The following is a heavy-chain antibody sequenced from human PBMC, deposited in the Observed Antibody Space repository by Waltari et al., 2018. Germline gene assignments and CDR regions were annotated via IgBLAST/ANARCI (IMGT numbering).Heavy chain of an antibody. D-gene: IGHD2-15*01. V-gene: IGHV4-4*02. CDR3: ARDRGRGLYLDS. J-gene: IGHJ4*02. CDR1: GDSMTSTDC. CDR2: VRGDGKT. Sequence: QLQLQESGPGLVKPSGTLSLTCTVSGDSMTSTDCWGWVRQPPRKGLEWVGQVRGDGKTNSNPSFAGRVAVSLDTSINQFSLRVTSATAADTAVYYCARDRGRGLYLDSWGQGTLVTVSP.